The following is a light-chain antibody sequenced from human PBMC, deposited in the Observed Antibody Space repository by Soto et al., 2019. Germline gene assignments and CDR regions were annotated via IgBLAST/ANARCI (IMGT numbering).Light chain of an antibody. V-gene: IGKV3-20*01. CDR2: GAS. J-gene: IGKJ5*01. Sequence: EIFLTQSPDTLSLSPGGRATLSCRASQSITTRLAWYQQKPGQPPRLLISGASVRASGVPVRITGSGSGTDFTLTISRLEPEDFAVYYCQHYGGSPITFGLGTRLEIK. CDR3: QHYGGSPIT. CDR1: QSITTR.